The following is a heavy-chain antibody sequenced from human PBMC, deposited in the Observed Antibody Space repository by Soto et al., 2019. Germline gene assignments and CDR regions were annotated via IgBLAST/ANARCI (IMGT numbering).Heavy chain of an antibody. Sequence: GGSLRLSCEASGFVFTNFWMHWVRHVPGKGLGWVARIDTSGHSTNYAESCKWRLTLSRDNAKNTLSLQMNTLRVEYTGLYYSAKDSRYFDVWSQGSPVTVSS. D-gene: IGHD3-9*01. CDR3: AKDSRYFDV. J-gene: IGHJ6*02. CDR1: GFVFTNFW. CDR2: IDTSGHST. V-gene: IGHV3-74*01.